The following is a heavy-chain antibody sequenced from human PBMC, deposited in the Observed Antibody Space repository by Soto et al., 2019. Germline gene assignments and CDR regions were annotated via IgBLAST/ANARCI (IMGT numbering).Heavy chain of an antibody. CDR2: INAGNGNT. Sequence: QVQLVQSGAEVKKPGASVKVYCKASGYTLTSYAMHWVRQAPGQRLEWMGWINAGNGNTKYSQKFQGRVTITRDTSESTAYMELSSLRSEDTAVYYCARDFDYWGQGTLVTVSS. J-gene: IGHJ4*02. CDR1: GYTLTSYA. V-gene: IGHV1-3*01. CDR3: ARDFDY.